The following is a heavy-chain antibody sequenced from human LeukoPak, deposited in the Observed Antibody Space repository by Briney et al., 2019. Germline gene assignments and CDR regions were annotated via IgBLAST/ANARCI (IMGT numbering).Heavy chain of an antibody. J-gene: IGHJ4*02. D-gene: IGHD3-16*02. Sequence: SLRLSCAASGFTFSSYGMHWVRQAPGKGLEWVAVIWYDGSNKYYADSVKGRFTISRDNSKNTLYLQMNSLRAEDTAVYYCARASYDYVWGSYPDYWGQGTLVTVSS. CDR1: GFTFSSYG. CDR3: ARASYDYVWGSYPDY. V-gene: IGHV3-33*01. CDR2: IWYDGSNK.